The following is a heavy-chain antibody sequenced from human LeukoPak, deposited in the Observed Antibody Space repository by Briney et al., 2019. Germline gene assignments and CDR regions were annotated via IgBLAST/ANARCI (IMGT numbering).Heavy chain of an antibody. CDR3: ASSYSRGRDY. J-gene: IGHJ4*02. CDR2: INHSGST. V-gene: IGHV4-34*01. CDR1: GGSFSGYY. Sequence: SETPSLTCTVSGGSFSGYYWSWIRQPPGKGLEWIGEINHSGSTNYNPSLKSRVTISVDTSKNQFSLKLSSVTAADTAVYYCASSYSRGRDYWGQGTLVTVSS. D-gene: IGHD6-19*01.